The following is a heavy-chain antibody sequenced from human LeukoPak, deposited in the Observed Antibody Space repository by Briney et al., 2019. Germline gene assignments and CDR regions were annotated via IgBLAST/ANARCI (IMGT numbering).Heavy chain of an antibody. D-gene: IGHD1-26*01. CDR3: TTRGGSFSIFDY. CDR1: GFTFSNAW. V-gene: IGHV3-15*01. CDR2: IKSKTDGGTT. J-gene: IGHJ4*02. Sequence: AGGSLRLSCAASGFTFSNAWMSWVRQAPGKGLEWVGRIKSKTDGGTTDYAAPVKGRFTIPRDDSKNTLYLQMNSLKTEDTAVYYCTTRGGSFSIFDYWGQGTLVTVSS.